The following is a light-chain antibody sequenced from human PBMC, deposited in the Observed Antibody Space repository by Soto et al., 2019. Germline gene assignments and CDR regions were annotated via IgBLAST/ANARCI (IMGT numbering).Light chain of an antibody. V-gene: IGKV4-1*01. CDR3: QQYYTSPLT. Sequence: IVMTQTPDSLAVSLGERATINCKSSQSTLSSANNKNHLAWYQHKVGQPPRLLIYWASTRESGVPDRFSGSGSWTDFTLTISSLQAEDGAIYYCQQYYTSPLTFGGGTKVEIK. J-gene: IGKJ4*01. CDR2: WAS. CDR1: QSTLSSANNKNH.